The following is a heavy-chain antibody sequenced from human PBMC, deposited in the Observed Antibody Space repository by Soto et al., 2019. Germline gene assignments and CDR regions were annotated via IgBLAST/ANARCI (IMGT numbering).Heavy chain of an antibody. CDR2: ITSSSTYI. V-gene: IGHV3-21*01. CDR3: AREVYCANLSCPYYFDY. CDR1: GFSFSTYD. Sequence: EVQVVESGGGLVKPGGSLRLSCAASGFSFSTYDMSWVRQAPGKGLEWVSSITSSSTYIYYADSVKGRFTISRDNAKQSLYLQMNSLRAEDTAVYYCAREVYCANLSCPYYFDYWGQGALVTVSS. J-gene: IGHJ4*02. D-gene: IGHD2-8*01.